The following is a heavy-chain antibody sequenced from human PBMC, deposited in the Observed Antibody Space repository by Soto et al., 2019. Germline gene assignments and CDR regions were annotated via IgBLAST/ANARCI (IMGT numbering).Heavy chain of an antibody. CDR1: GGSLSSSSYY. Sequence: PSETLSLTCTVSGGSLSSSSYYWGWIRQPPGKGLEWIGSIYYSGSTYYNPSLKSRVTISVDTSKNQFSLKLSSVTAADTAVYYCARAGDYHRTHYYMDVWGKGTTVTVSS. V-gene: IGHV4-39*01. CDR3: ARAGDYHRTHYYMDV. D-gene: IGHD4-17*01. J-gene: IGHJ6*03. CDR2: IYYSGST.